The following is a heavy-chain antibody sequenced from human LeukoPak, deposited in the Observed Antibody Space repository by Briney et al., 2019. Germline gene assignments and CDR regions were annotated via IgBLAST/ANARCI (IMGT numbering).Heavy chain of an antibody. Sequence: GGSLRLSCAASGFTFSDYYMSWIRQAPGKGLEWVSYISSSSSCTNYADSVKGRFTISRDNSKNSLYLQMNSLRDEDTAVYYCAKGGSYRFDYWGQGTLVTVSS. J-gene: IGHJ4*02. CDR2: ISSSSSCT. CDR3: AKGGSYRFDY. V-gene: IGHV3-11*06. CDR1: GFTFSDYY. D-gene: IGHD1-26*01.